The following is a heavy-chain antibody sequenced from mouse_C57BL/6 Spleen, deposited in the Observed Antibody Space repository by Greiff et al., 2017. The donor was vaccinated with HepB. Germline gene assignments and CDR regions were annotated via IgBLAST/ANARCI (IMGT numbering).Heavy chain of an antibody. CDR1: GFTFSSYA. J-gene: IGHJ2*01. D-gene: IGHD4-1*01. V-gene: IGHV5-4*01. CDR3: ARELTGNYFDY. Sequence: EVQGVESGGGLVKPGGSLKLSCAASGFTFSSYAMSWVRQTPEKRLEWVATISDGGSYTYYPDNVKGRFTISRDNAKNNLYLQMSHLKSEDTAMYYCARELTGNYFDYWGQGTTLTVSS. CDR2: ISDGGSYT.